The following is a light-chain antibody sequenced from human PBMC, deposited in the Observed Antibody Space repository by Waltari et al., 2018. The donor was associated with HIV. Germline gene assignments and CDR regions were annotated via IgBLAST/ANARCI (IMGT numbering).Light chain of an antibody. CDR3: CSYAGGPFV. J-gene: IGLJ1*01. Sequence: QSALTQPASVSGSPGQSVTMSCTGSNSDVGKYDFVSWYQHNPGQHPHLIIYDVNTRPSGVSLRFSGSKSGNTASLTISGLQAEDEANYYCCSYAGGPFVFGSGT. V-gene: IGLV2-23*02. CDR1: NSDVGKYDF. CDR2: DVN.